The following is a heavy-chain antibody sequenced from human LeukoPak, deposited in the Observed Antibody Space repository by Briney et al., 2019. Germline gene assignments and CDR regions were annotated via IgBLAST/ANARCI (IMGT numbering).Heavy chain of an antibody. CDR1: GGSITNYY. CDR2: IYYTGST. J-gene: IGHJ4*02. V-gene: IGHV4-59*01. D-gene: IGHD2-21*02. CDR3: ARLGGDYAVDY. Sequence: SETLSLTCTVSGGSITNYYCSWIRQPPGKGLEWIGNIYYTGSTNYNPSLKSRVTISVDVSKNQFSLKLSSVTAADMAVYYCARLGGDYAVDYWGQGTLVTVSS.